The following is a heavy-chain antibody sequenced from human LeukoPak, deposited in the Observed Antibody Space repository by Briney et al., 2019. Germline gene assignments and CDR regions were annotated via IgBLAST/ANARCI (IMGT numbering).Heavy chain of an antibody. CDR3: ARAPGRGGNPYYYYYYMDV. J-gene: IGHJ6*03. D-gene: IGHD4-23*01. V-gene: IGHV1-69*13. CDR2: IIPIFGTA. Sequence: SVKVSCKASGGTFSRYAISWVRQAPGQGLEWMGGIIPIFGTANYAQKFQGRVTITADESTSTAYMELSSLRSEDTAVYYCARAPGRGGNPYYYYYYMDVWGKGTTVTVSS. CDR1: GGTFSRYA.